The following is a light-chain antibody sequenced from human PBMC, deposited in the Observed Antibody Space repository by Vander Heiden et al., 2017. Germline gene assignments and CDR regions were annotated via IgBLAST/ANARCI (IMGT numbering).Light chain of an antibody. CDR3: QQYSSSFWNT. CDR1: QSVSSSQ. CDR2: SAS. Sequence: EIVLTQSPGTLSLSPGERATLSCRTSQSVSSSQLAWYQQKPGQAPRLLIYSASSRATGIPDRFSGSGSGTDFTLTISRLEPEDFAVYYCQQYSSSFWNTFGQGTKLEIK. J-gene: IGKJ2*01. V-gene: IGKV3-20*01.